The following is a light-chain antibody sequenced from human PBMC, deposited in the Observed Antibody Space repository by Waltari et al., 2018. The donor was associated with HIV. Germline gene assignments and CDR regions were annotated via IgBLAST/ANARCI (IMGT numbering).Light chain of an antibody. V-gene: IGKV3-20*01. CDR2: RAS. Sequence: EIVLTQSPGTLSLSPGERASLSCRASQSVTNNYLAWYQQKPGPAPTLLIYRASSRATGIPDRFSGSGSVTDFTLTISRLEPEDFAVYYCQDYGSSPETFGQGTKVEIK. J-gene: IGKJ1*01. CDR3: QDYGSSPET. CDR1: QSVTNNY.